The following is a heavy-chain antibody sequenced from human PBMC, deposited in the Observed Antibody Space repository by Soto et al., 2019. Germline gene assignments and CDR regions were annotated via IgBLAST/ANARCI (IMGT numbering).Heavy chain of an antibody. D-gene: IGHD6-13*01. J-gene: IGHJ4*02. CDR2: LSYDGSNK. CDR3: ARDLSYQGMSSLAY. CDR1: GFTFSSYA. V-gene: IGHV3-30*04. Sequence: QPGGSLRLSCAASGFTFSSYAIHWVRQAPGKGLECVAALSYDGSNKYYADSVKGRFTISRDNSKNTLYLQMNSLRAEDTAVYYCARDLSYQGMSSLAYWGQGTLVTVSS.